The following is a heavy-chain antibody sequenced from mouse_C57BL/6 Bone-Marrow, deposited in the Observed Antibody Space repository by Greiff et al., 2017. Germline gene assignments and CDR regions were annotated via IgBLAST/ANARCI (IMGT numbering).Heavy chain of an antibody. CDR2: INPNNGGT. J-gene: IGHJ3*01. Sequence: EVQLQQSGPELVKPGASVKMSCKASGYTFTDYNMHWVKQSHGKSLEWIGYINPNNGGTSYNQKFKGKATLTVNKSSSTAYMELRSLTSEDSAVYYCARWETYGSLFAYWGQGTLVTVSA. D-gene: IGHD2-2*01. CDR1: GYTFTDYN. V-gene: IGHV1-22*01. CDR3: ARWETYGSLFAY.